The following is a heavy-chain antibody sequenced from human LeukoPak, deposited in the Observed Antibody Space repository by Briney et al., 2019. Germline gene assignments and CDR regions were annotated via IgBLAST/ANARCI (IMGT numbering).Heavy chain of an antibody. D-gene: IGHD3-22*01. Sequence: GGSLRLSCAASGFTFSSYGMHWVRQAPGKGLEWVAVISYGGSNKYYADSVKGRFTISRDNSKNTLYLQMNSLRAEDTAVYYCAKAGDDSSGYNAEYFQHWGQGTLVTVSS. V-gene: IGHV3-30*18. J-gene: IGHJ1*01. CDR3: AKAGDDSSGYNAEYFQH. CDR1: GFTFSSYG. CDR2: ISYGGSNK.